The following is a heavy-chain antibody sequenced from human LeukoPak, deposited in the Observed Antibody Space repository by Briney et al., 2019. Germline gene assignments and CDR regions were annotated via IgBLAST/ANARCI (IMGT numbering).Heavy chain of an antibody. V-gene: IGHV3-53*01. D-gene: IGHD6-19*01. J-gene: IGHJ4*02. CDR1: GIIVSNNY. Sequence: GGSLRLSCAASGIIVSNNYMGWVRQAPGKGLEWVSVIYGGGSTYYAGSVKGRFTISRDKSKNTVFLQMNSLRAEDTAVYYCARGDSSGYDYWGQGTLVTVSS. CDR2: IYGGGST. CDR3: ARGDSSGYDY.